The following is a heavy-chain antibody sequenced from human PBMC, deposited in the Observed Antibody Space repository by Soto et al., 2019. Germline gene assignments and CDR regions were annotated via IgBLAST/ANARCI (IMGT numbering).Heavy chain of an antibody. CDR1: GGSISSGGYY. CDR2: IYYSGST. V-gene: IGHV4-61*08. J-gene: IGHJ4*02. D-gene: IGHD6-13*01. Sequence: PSETLSLTCTVSGGSISSGGYYWSWIRQPPGKGLEWIGYIYYSGSTNYNPSLKSRVTISVDTSKNQFSLKLSSVTAADTAVYYCARQSSSWWFDYWGQGTLVTVSS. CDR3: ARQSSSWWFDY.